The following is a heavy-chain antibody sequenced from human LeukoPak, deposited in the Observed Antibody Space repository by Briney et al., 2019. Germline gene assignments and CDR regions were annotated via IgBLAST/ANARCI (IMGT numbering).Heavy chain of an antibody. D-gene: IGHD3-3*01. CDR3: ARGGFLEWLLYRSPFDY. V-gene: IGHV4-34*01. CDR1: GGSFSGYY. CDR2: INHSGST. J-gene: IGHJ4*02. Sequence: PSETLSLTCAVYGGSFSGYYWSWIRQPPGKGLEWIGEINHSGSTNYNPSLKSRVTISVDTSKIQFSLKLSSVTAADTAVYYCARGGFLEWLLYRSPFDYWGQGTLVTVSS.